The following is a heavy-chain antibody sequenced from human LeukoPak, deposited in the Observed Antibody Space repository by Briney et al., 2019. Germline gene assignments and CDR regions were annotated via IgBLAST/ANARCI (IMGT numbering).Heavy chain of an antibody. CDR3: ANNRASLDY. CDR2: INQDGSEK. V-gene: IGHV3-7*02. J-gene: IGHJ4*02. CDR1: GVTFSNSG. D-gene: IGHD2/OR15-2a*01. Sequence: PGGSLRLSCAASGVTFSNSGMSWVRQAPGEGLEWVANINQDGSEKNCVDSVKGRFTISRDNAKNSLYLQMNSLRAEDTAVYYCANNRASLDYWGQGTLVTVSS.